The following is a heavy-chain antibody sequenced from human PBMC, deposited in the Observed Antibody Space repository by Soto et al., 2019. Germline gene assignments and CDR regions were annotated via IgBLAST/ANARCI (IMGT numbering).Heavy chain of an antibody. CDR1: GFTFTNAW. CDR2: VKRKTNGGTT. V-gene: IGHV3-15*01. CDR3: ATCYGSGTDCQEDYLAF. Sequence: PGGSLRLSCAASGFTFTNAWMSWVRQAPGKGLERVGRVKRKTNGGTTDYAAPVKDRFNISRDDSKNTLYLQMNNLKTEDTAVYYCATCYGSGTDCQEDYLAFWGQGTPVTVSS. D-gene: IGHD3-10*01. J-gene: IGHJ4*02.